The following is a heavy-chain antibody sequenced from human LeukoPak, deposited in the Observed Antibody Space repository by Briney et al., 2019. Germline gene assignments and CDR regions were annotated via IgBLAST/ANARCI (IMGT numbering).Heavy chain of an antibody. V-gene: IGHV4-39*07. D-gene: IGHD4-23*01. CDR3: ARLDAVGFDP. Sequence: KPSETLSLTCTVSGGSISSSSYYWGWIRQPPGKGLEWIGSIYYSGSTYYNPSLKSRVTISVDTSKNQFSLKLSSVTAADTAVYYCARLDAVGFDPWGQGTLVTVSS. J-gene: IGHJ5*02. CDR2: IYYSGST. CDR1: GGSISSSSYY.